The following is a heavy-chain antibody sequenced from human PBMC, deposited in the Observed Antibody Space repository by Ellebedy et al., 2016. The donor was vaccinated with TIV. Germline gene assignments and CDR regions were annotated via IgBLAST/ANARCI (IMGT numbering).Heavy chain of an antibody. CDR2: INPNSGGT. D-gene: IGHD3-10*01. J-gene: IGHJ4*02. V-gene: IGHV1-2*02. CDR1: GYTFTGYY. Sequence: ASVKVSCKASGYTFTGYYMHWVRQAPGQGLEWMGWINPNSGGTNYAQKFQGRVTMTRDTSISTAYMELSRLRSDDTAVYYCARDPTYYYGSGSYPDYYFDYWGQGTLVTVSS. CDR3: ARDPTYYYGSGSYPDYYFDY.